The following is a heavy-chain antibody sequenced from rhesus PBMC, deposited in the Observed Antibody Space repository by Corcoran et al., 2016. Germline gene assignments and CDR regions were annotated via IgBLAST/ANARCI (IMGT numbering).Heavy chain of an antibody. D-gene: IGHD4-29*01. CDR2: INPSNGNT. Sequence: QVQLVQSGAEVKKPGASVKLSCKPSGYTFTRYYINWVGPAPGQLLEWVGWINPSNGNTGYAQKFQGRVTMTRDTSTSTAYMELSSLRSEDTVVYYCTRGTTFNDYWGQGVLVTVSS. V-gene: IGHV1S9*01. J-gene: IGHJ4*01. CDR1: GYTFTRYY. CDR3: TRGTTFNDY.